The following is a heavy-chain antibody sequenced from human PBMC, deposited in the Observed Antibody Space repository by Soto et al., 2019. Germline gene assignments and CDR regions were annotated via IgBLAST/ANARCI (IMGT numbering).Heavy chain of an antibody. J-gene: IGHJ3*02. CDR3: ASGMRMVRGVQKGLDI. D-gene: IGHD3-10*01. CDR1: GYTFTSYG. CDR2: ISAYNGNT. V-gene: IGHV1-18*01. Sequence: ASVKVSCKASGYTFTSYGISWVRQAPGQGLEWMGWISAYNGNTNYAQKLQGRVTMTTDTSTSTAYMELRSLRSDDTAVYYCASGMRMVRGVQKGLDIWGQGTMVTVSS.